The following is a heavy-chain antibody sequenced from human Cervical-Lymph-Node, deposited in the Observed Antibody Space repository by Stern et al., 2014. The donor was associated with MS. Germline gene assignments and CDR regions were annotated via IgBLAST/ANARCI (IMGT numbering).Heavy chain of an antibody. Sequence: QVQLVESGGGVVQPGRSLRVSCAASGFALGSYVMNWVRQAPGKGREWVALVSFDGRNKNYADSVNGRFTISRDKINNTLHLQMNSLIPEDTAVYSCARGYSGYIIDYWGRGTLVTVTS. CDR3: ARGYSGYIIDY. V-gene: IGHV3-30*04. D-gene: IGHD5-12*01. CDR1: GFALGSYV. J-gene: IGHJ4*02. CDR2: VSFDGRNK.